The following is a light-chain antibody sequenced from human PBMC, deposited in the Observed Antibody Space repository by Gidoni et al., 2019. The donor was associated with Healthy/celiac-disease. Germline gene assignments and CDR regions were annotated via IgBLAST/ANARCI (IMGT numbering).Light chain of an antibody. J-gene: IGKJ4*01. CDR2: KAS. CDR3: QQYNSYSPT. V-gene: IGKV1-5*03. CDR1: QSISSW. Sequence: DIQMTQSPSTLSASVGDRVTITCRASQSISSWLAWYQQKPGKAPKLLIYKASSLESGVPSRFSGSGSGTEFTLTISSLQPDDFATYYCQQYNSYSPTFXGXTKVXIK.